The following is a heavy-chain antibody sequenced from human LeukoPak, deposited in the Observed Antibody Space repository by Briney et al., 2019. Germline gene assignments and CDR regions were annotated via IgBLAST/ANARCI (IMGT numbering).Heavy chain of an antibody. Sequence: GGSLRLSCAASGFTVSSNYMSWVRQALGKGLVWVSRINSDGSSTSYADSVKGRFTISRDNAKNTLYLQMNSLRAEDTAVYYCARDSVYGDYYFDYWGQGTLVTVSS. CDR2: INSDGSST. V-gene: IGHV3-74*01. CDR1: GFTVSSNY. D-gene: IGHD4-17*01. J-gene: IGHJ4*02. CDR3: ARDSVYGDYYFDY.